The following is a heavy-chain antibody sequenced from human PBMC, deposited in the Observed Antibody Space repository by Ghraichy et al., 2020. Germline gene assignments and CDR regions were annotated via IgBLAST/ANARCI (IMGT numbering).Heavy chain of an antibody. Sequence: GGSLRLSCVVSGFTFSNSWMAWVRQTPGKGLEWVANINQDESQRNYVDSVEGRFIISRDNAKISLYLRMNSLRAEDTAIYYCAKSKGYYKLFDYWGQGTLVTVSS. CDR3: AKSKGYYKLFDY. CDR2: INQDESQR. CDR1: GFTFSNSW. D-gene: IGHD3-9*01. V-gene: IGHV3-7*03. J-gene: IGHJ4*02.